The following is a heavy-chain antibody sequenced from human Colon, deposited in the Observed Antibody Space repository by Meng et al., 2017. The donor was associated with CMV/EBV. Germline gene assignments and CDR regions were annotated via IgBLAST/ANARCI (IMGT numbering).Heavy chain of an antibody. CDR3: ARDATSCSGGTCYFLGMDV. D-gene: IGHD2-15*01. V-gene: IGHV4-59*01. J-gene: IGHJ6*02. Sequence: SETLSLTCTVSGGSINDYYWSWIRQPPGKGLEWIGYVYYSGTTKYNPSLKSRVSISGDPSKNQFSLKLRSVTAADTAVYYCARDATSCSGGTCYFLGMDVWGQGTTVTVSS. CDR1: GGSINDYY. CDR2: VYYSGTT.